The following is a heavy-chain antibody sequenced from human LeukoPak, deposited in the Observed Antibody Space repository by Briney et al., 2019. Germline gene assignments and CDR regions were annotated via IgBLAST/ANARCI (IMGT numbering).Heavy chain of an antibody. CDR2: ISYSSYTI. J-gene: IGHJ4*02. V-gene: IGHV3-48*04. Sequence: PGGSLRLSCAASGFAFSGYSVNWIRQAPGKGPEWVAYISYSSYTIHYADSVKGRFTISRDNAKNSLYLQMNSLRAEDTAMYYCARDGDGNFDYWGQGTLVTVSS. CDR3: ARDGDGNFDY. CDR1: GFAFSGYS. D-gene: IGHD4-17*01.